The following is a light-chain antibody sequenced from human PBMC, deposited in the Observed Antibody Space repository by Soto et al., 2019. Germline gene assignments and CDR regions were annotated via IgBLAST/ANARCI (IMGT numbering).Light chain of an antibody. CDR1: DSNVGSTA. CDR3: SAWDDSLHVWL. Sequence: QSALTQPPSASGAPGQRVTSSCSGSDSNVGSTAVNWYQQVPGTAPKLLIFINNQRPSGVPDRFSGSKSGTSASLAISGLQAEDEADYYCSAWDDSLHVWLFGGGTKLTVL. V-gene: IGLV1-44*01. CDR2: INN. J-gene: IGLJ3*02.